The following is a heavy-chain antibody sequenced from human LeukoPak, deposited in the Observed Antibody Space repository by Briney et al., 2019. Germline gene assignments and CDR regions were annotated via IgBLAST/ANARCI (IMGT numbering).Heavy chain of an antibody. V-gene: IGHV1-2*02. Sequence: ASVKVSCKASGYTFTGYYMHWVRQAPGQGLEWMGWINPNSGDTNYAQKFQGRVTMTRDTSISTAYMELSRLRSDDTAVYYCARDYDILTGYHDYWGQGTLVTVSS. D-gene: IGHD3-9*01. J-gene: IGHJ4*02. CDR2: INPNSGDT. CDR1: GYTFTGYY. CDR3: ARDYDILTGYHDY.